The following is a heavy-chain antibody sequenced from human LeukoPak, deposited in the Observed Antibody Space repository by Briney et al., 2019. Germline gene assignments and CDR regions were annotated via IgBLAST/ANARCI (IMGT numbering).Heavy chain of an antibody. CDR1: GFTFSSYS. Sequence: GGSLRPSCAASGFTFSSYSMNWVRQAPGKGLEWVSYISSSSSTIYYADSVKGRFTISRDNAKNSLYLQMNSLRAEDTAVYYCARGGYGDYGRFDYWGQGTLVTVSS. CDR2: ISSSSSTI. V-gene: IGHV3-48*01. CDR3: ARGGYGDYGRFDY. J-gene: IGHJ4*02. D-gene: IGHD4-17*01.